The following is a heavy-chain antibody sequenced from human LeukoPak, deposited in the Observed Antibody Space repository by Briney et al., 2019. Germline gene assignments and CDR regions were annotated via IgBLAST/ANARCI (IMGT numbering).Heavy chain of an antibody. J-gene: IGHJ4*02. CDR1: GYTFTSYY. V-gene: IGHV1-46*01. D-gene: IGHD1-26*01. Sequence: GASVKVSCKASGYTFTSYYMHWVRQAPGQGLEWMGIINPSGGSTSYAQKFQGRVTITRDTSASTAYMELSSLRSEDTAVYYCARTSIVGATVSFDYWGQGTLVTVSS. CDR3: ARTSIVGATVSFDY. CDR2: INPSGGST.